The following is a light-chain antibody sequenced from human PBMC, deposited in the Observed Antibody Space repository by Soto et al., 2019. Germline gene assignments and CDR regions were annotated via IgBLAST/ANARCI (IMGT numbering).Light chain of an antibody. CDR1: SSDVGGYNY. CDR3: SSYTSSSIDYV. Sequence: QSALTQPASVSGSPGQSITISCTGTSSDVGGYNYVSWYQQHPGKAPKLMIYEVSNRPSGVSNRFSGSKSGNTASLTISGLQAEDEADYYCSSYTSSSIDYVFGTGTQLTAL. V-gene: IGLV2-14*01. CDR2: EVS. J-gene: IGLJ1*01.